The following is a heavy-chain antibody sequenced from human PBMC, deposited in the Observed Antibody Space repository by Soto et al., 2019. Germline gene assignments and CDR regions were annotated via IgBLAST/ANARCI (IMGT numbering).Heavy chain of an antibody. V-gene: IGHV4-39*01. J-gene: IGHJ2*01. CDR1: GGSISSSSYY. CDR2: IYYSGST. CDR3: ARRSDIVVVVAATPSDWYSDL. D-gene: IGHD2-15*01. Sequence: PSETLSLTCTVSGGSISSSSYYWGWIRQPPGKGLEWIGSIYYSGSTYYNPSLKSRVTISVDTSKNQFSLKLSSVTAADTAVYYCARRSDIVVVVAATPSDWYSDLWGRGTLVTVSS.